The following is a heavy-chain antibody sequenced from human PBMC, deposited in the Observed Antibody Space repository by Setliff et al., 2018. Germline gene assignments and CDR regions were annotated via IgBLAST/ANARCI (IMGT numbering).Heavy chain of an antibody. D-gene: IGHD7-27*01. CDR2: IYHSGSS. Sequence: PSETLSLTCGVSGYSIRSGYYWGWVRQPPGKGLQWIGSIYHSGSSYYNPSLRSRVTMSVATFENHFSLKLNSLTAADTAVYYCARVTNWGLDLRFDPWGQGILVTVSS. CDR3: ARVTNWGLDLRFDP. V-gene: IGHV4-38-2*01. CDR1: GYSIRSGYY. J-gene: IGHJ5*02.